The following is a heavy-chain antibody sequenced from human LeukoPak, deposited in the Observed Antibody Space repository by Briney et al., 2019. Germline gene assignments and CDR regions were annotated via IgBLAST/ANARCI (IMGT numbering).Heavy chain of an antibody. D-gene: IGHD6-25*01. CDR1: GGTFSSYA. CDR2: IIPIFVTA. J-gene: IGHJ4*02. Sequence: ASVKVSCKASGGTFSSYAISWVRQAPGQGLEWMGGIIPIFVTANYAQKFQGRVTITADESTSTAYMELSSLRSEDTAVYYCARGGAATTSTFDYWGQGTLVTVSS. V-gene: IGHV1-69*13. CDR3: ARGGAATTSTFDY.